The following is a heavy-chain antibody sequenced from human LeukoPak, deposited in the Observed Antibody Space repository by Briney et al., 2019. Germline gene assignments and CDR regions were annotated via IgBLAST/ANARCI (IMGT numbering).Heavy chain of an antibody. CDR1: GFTFSSYE. V-gene: IGHV3-48*03. Sequence: GGSLRLSCAASGFTFSSYEMNWVRQAPGKGLEWVSYISSSGSTIYYADSVRGRFTISRDNAENSLYLQMNSLRAEDTAVYYCATRETIAAANDAFDIWGQGTMVTVSS. D-gene: IGHD6-13*01. J-gene: IGHJ3*02. CDR2: ISSSGSTI. CDR3: ATRETIAAANDAFDI.